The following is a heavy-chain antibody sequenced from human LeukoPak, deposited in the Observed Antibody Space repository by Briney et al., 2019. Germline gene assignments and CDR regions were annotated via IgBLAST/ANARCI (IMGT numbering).Heavy chain of an antibody. CDR2: INHSGST. J-gene: IGHJ4*02. CDR1: GGSFSGYY. D-gene: IGHD3-22*01. V-gene: IGHV4-34*01. Sequence: SETLSLTCAVYGGSFSGYYWSWIRQPPGKGLEWIGEINHSGSTNYNPSLKSRVTISVDTSKNQFSLKPSSVTAADTAVYYCASQSGGDYYDSSGYYFDYWGQGTLVTVSS. CDR3: ASQSGGDYYDSSGYYFDY.